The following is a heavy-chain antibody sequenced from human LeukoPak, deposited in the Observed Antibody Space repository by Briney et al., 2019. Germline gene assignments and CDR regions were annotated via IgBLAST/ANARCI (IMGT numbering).Heavy chain of an antibody. D-gene: IGHD2-2*01. CDR3: ARGYCSSTSCPDFDY. CDR1: GGSISSGGYY. CDR2: IYHSGST. V-gene: IGHV4-30-2*01. Sequence: SETLPLTCTVSGGSISSGGYYWSWIRQPPGKGLEWIGYIYHSGSTYYNPSLKSRVTISVDRSKNQFSLRLSSVTAADTAVYYCARGYCSSTSCPDFDYWGQGTLVTVSS. J-gene: IGHJ4*02.